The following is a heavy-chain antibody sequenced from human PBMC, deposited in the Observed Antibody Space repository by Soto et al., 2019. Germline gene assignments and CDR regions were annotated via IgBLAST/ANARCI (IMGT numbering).Heavy chain of an antibody. V-gene: IGHV4-31*03. J-gene: IGHJ5*02. CDR1: GGSISSGGYY. Sequence: NPSETLSLTCTVSGGSISSGGYYWNWIRQHPGKGLEWIRYIYYSGTTYYNPSLKSRVTISLDTSKNQFSLKLSSVTAADTAVYYCARSVFPWGQGTLVTVSS. CDR3: ARSVFP. CDR2: IYYSGTT.